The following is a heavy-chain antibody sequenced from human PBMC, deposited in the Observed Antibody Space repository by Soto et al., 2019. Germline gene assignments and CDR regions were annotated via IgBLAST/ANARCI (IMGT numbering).Heavy chain of an antibody. CDR2: ISGNNGDT. CDR3: GRGGLAVSGTYDY. V-gene: IGHV1-18*01. CDR1: GYTFTNYG. Sequence: QVQLVQSGAEVKKSGASMKVSCKASGYTFTNYGVAWVRRAPGQGLEWMGWISGNNGDTKYAQNLQNRVTMITDTSTNTAYMEVRSLRSDDTAVYYCGRGGLAVSGTYDYWGQGTLVTVSS. J-gene: IGHJ4*02. D-gene: IGHD6-19*01.